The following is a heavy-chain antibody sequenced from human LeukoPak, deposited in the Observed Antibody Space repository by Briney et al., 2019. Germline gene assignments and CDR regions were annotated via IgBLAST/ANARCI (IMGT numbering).Heavy chain of an antibody. Sequence: ASVKVSCKASGYTFTGYYMHWVRQAPGQGLEWMGWISAYNGNTNYAQKLQGRVTMTTDTSTSTAYMELRSLRSDDTAVYYCARDLHGNYWFDPWGQGTLVTVSS. CDR3: ARDLHGNYWFDP. D-gene: IGHD1-26*01. V-gene: IGHV1-18*04. CDR1: GYTFTGYY. J-gene: IGHJ5*02. CDR2: ISAYNGNT.